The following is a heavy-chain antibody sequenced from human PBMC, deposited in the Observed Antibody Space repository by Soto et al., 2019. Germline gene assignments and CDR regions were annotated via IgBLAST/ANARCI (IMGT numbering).Heavy chain of an antibody. D-gene: IGHD6-19*01. CDR3: ARDRIIAVAGTAAPYFAY. CDR1: GGSVSSISGG. J-gene: IGHJ4*02. Sequence: SVTMCLTCAISGGSVSSISGGWNWIKQSPSRGLEWLGRTYYRSKWYNDYAVSVKSRITINPDTSKNQFSLQLNSVAPEDTAVYYCARDRIIAVAGTAAPYFAYWGQGTLVTVSS. V-gene: IGHV6-1*01. CDR2: TYYRSKWYN.